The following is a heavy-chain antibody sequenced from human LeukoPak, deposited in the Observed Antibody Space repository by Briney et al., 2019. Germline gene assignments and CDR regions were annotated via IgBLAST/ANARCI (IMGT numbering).Heavy chain of an antibody. CDR2: IGTAGDT. D-gene: IGHD3-3*01. Sequence: GGSLRLSCAASGSTFSSYDMHWVRQATGKGLEWVSAIGTAGDTYYPGSVKGRFTISRENAKNSLYLQMNSLRAGDTAVYYCARGRFWSGYYPEAFDYWGQGTLVTVSS. J-gene: IGHJ4*02. V-gene: IGHV3-13*01. CDR3: ARGRFWSGYYPEAFDY. CDR1: GSTFSSYD.